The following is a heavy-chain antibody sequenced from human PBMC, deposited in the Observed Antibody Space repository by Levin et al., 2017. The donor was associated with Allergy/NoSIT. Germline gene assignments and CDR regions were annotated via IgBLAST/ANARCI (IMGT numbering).Heavy chain of an antibody. CDR1: GGSISSSSYY. CDR2: IYYSGST. CDR3: ARYGDYQGVDY. J-gene: IGHJ4*02. Sequence: HSQTLSLTCTVSGGSISSSSYYWGWIRQPPGKGLEWIGSIYYSGSTYYNPSLKSRVTISVDTSKNQFSLKLSSVTAADTAVYYCARYGDYQGVDYWGQGTLVTVSS. D-gene: IGHD4-17*01. V-gene: IGHV4-39*01.